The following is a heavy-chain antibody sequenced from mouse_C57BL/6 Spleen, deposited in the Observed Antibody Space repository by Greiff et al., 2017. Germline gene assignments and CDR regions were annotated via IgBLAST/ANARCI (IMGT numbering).Heavy chain of an antibody. CDR2: INYDGSST. V-gene: IGHV5-16*01. J-gene: IGHJ4*01. D-gene: IGHD3-3*01. CDR1: GFTFSDYY. CDR3: AREGLVGYAMDY. Sequence: EVKLVESEGGLVQPGSSMQLSCTASGFTFSDYYMAWVRQVPEKGLEWVANINYDGSSTYYLDSLKSRFIISRDNAKNILYLQMSSLKSEDTATYYCAREGLVGYAMDYWGQGTSVTVSS.